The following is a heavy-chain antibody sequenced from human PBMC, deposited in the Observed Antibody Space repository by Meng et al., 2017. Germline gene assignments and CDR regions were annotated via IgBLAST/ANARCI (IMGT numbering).Heavy chain of an antibody. V-gene: IGHV4-31*03. CDR1: GGSISSGGYY. D-gene: IGHD5-12*01. J-gene: IGHJ5*02. CDR3: ASKGGLSTYNWFDP. Sequence: QVQLQESGPVLLKPSQALSLTCTVSGGSISSGGYYWSWIRQHPGKGLEWIGYIYYSGSTYYNPSLKSRVTISVDTSKNQFSLKLSSVTAADTAVYYCASKGGLSTYNWFDPWGQGTLVTVSS. CDR2: IYYSGST.